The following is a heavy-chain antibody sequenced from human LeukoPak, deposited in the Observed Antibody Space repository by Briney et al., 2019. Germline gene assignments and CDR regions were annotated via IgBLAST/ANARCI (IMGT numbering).Heavy chain of an antibody. CDR3: AKDHGSSWYPYYYYYGMDV. V-gene: IGHV3-30*18. Sequence: GGSLRLSCAASEFTFSSYGMHWVRQAPGKGLEWVAVISYDGSNKYYADSVKGRFTISRDNSKNTLYLQMNSLRAEDTAVYYCAKDHGSSWYPYYYYYGMDVWGQGTTVTVSS. D-gene: IGHD6-13*01. J-gene: IGHJ6*02. CDR1: EFTFSSYG. CDR2: ISYDGSNK.